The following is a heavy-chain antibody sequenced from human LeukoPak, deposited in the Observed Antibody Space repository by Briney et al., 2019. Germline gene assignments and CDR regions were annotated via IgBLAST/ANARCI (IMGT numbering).Heavy chain of an antibody. D-gene: IGHD3-16*01. J-gene: IGHJ3*01. V-gene: IGHV4-39*01. CDR3: AHFRGGAFDF. CDR2: IYYSGST. CDR1: GGSISSSSFY. Sequence: SETLSLTCTVSGGSISSSSFYWGWIRQPPGKGLEWIGSIYYSGSTYYNPSLKSRVTISVDTSKNEFSLGLSSVTAADTAVYYCAHFRGGAFDFWGRGTMVTVSS.